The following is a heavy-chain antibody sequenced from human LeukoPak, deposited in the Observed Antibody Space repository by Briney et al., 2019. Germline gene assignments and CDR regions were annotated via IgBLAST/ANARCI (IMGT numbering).Heavy chain of an antibody. D-gene: IGHD6-13*01. V-gene: IGHV4-59*01. J-gene: IGHJ5*02. CDR3: ARGPAAASWFDP. Sequence: PSETLSLTCTVSGGSISSFYWSWIRQPPGKGLEWIGYIYYSGSTNYNPSLKSRVTISVDTSKNQFSLKLSSVTAADTAVYYCARGPAAASWFDPWGQGTLVTVSS. CDR2: IYYSGST. CDR1: GGSISSFY.